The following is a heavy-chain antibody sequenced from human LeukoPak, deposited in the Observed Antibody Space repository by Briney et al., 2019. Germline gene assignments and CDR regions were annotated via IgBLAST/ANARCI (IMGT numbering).Heavy chain of an antibody. CDR2: INTHNGDT. CDR3: ARGRGGYELGY. V-gene: IGHV1-18*04. D-gene: IGHD5-12*01. J-gene: IGHJ4*02. CDR1: GYTFTGYY. Sequence: ASVKVSCKASGYTFTGYYMHWVRQAPGQGLEWMGWINTHNGDTNYAQKLQGRVTMTTDTSTSTAYMELRSLRSEDTAAYYCARGRGGYELGYWGQGTLVTVSS.